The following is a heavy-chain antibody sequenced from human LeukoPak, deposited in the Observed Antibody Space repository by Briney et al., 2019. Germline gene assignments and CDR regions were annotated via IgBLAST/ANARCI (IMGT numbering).Heavy chain of an antibody. CDR1: GFTFSSYA. Sequence: GGSLRLSFAASGFTFSSYAMHWVGQAPGKGLEWVAVISYDGSNKYYADSVKGRFTISRDNAKNSLYLQMNSLRDEDTAVYYCAKSSGWFLDYWGQGTLVTVSS. V-gene: IGHV3-30-3*01. CDR2: ISYDGSNK. J-gene: IGHJ4*02. D-gene: IGHD6-19*01. CDR3: AKSSGWFLDY.